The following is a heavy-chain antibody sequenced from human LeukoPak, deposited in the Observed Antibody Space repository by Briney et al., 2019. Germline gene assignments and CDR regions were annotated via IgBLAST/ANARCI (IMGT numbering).Heavy chain of an antibody. J-gene: IGHJ4*02. D-gene: IGHD4-17*01. CDR3: ARDDYDDSTRGLDY. CDR1: GVSVSSFY. Sequence: SETLSLTCTVSGVSVSSFYWTWIRQPAGKGLEWIGRIYATGNTNFNPSLKSRVNMSIDTSKNQFSLKLSSVTAADTAVYYCARDDYDDSTRGLDYWGQGTLVTVSS. CDR2: IYATGNT. V-gene: IGHV4-4*07.